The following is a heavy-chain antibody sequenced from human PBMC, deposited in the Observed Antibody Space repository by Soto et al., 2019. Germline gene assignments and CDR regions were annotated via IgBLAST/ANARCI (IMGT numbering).Heavy chain of an antibody. J-gene: IGHJ6*02. Sequence: SETVSLTXTVSGGSISSDVYYWSWIRQPPGKGLEWIGYIYYSGNTYYNPSLKSRVIISVDTSKNQFSLKLSSVTAADTAVYYCARDRPIHYYGSGALYGMDVWGQGTTVTVSS. CDR2: IYYSGNT. V-gene: IGHV4-30-4*01. D-gene: IGHD3-10*01. CDR1: GGSISSDVYY. CDR3: ARDRPIHYYGSGALYGMDV.